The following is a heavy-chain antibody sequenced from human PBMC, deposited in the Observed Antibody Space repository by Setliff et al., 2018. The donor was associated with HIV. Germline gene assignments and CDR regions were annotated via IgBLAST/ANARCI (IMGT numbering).Heavy chain of an antibody. D-gene: IGHD6-19*01. Sequence: ASVKVSCKASGYTFTTYGISWVRQAPGHGLEWMGWISPNFGRTNYAQNFLGRVTMTIDTSTSRAYMELRSLRSDDTAMYFCARLGSGWSDSYYYAMDIWGQGTTVTVSS. CDR1: GYTFTTYG. CDR2: ISPNFGRT. CDR3: ARLGSGWSDSYYYAMDI. V-gene: IGHV1-18*01. J-gene: IGHJ6*02.